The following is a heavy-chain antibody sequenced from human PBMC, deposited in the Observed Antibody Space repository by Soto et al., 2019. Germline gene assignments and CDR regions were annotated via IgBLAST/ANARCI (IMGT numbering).Heavy chain of an antibody. J-gene: IGHJ3*02. D-gene: IGHD3-10*01. Sequence: GGCLILSWEASGFSLNSYTMSLVSTATGEGLEWVSTVSAGGGATYCADAVKGRFIISRDNSKNTVYLQMNSLRAEDTAVYYCVRIWFGAHAFHMWGQGSMVTVSS. V-gene: IGHV3-23*01. CDR2: VSAGGGAT. CDR3: VRIWFGAHAFHM. CDR1: GFSLNSYT.